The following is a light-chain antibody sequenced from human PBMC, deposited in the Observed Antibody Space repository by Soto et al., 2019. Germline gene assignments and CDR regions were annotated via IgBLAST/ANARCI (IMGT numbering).Light chain of an antibody. CDR1: SSNIGSNF. J-gene: IGLJ2*01. V-gene: IGLV1-47*01. CDR2: RNN. Sequence: QSVLTQPPSASGTPGQRVTISCSGSSSNIGSNFVYWYQQFPGTAPKLLIYRNNQRPSGVPDRFSGSKSGTSASLAISGLPSEDEADYYCQSYDSGLIGLIFGTGTQLTVL. CDR3: QSYDSGLIGLI.